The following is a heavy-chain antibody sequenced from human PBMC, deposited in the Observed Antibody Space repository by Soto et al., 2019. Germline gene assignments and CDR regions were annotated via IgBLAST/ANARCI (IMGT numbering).Heavy chain of an antibody. D-gene: IGHD2-2*01. J-gene: IGHJ6*02. V-gene: IGHV5-51*01. CDR3: ARGGYCSSTSCPNPYYYGMDV. Sequence: GESLKISCKGSGYSFTSYWIGWVRQMPGKGLEWMGIIYPGDSDTRYSPSFQGQVTISADKSISTAYLQWSSLKASDTAMYYCARGGYCSSTSCPNPYYYGMDVWGQVTTFTVSS. CDR1: GYSFTSYW. CDR2: IYPGDSDT.